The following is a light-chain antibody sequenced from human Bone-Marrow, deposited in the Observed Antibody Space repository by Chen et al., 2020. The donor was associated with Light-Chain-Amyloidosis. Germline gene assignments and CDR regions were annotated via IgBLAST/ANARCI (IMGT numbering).Light chain of an antibody. J-gene: IGLJ2*01. V-gene: IGLV3-25*03. Sequence: SYELTQPPSVSGSTGQTARMTCSGDDLPTKYAYWYQQKPGQAPVLVIHRDTDRPSGISERFSGSRSGTTATLTISGVQAEDEADYHCQSADPSGTYEVIFGGGTKLTVL. CDR3: QSADPSGTYEVI. CDR2: RDT. CDR1: DLPTKY.